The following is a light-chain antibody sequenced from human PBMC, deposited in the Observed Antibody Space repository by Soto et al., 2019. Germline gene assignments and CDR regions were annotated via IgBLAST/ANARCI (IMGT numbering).Light chain of an antibody. CDR1: QTISSW. CDR2: KAS. V-gene: IGKV1-5*03. CDR3: QQYNSYPYT. J-gene: IGKJ5*01. Sequence: DIQMTQSPSTLSGSVGDRVTITCRASQTISSWLAWYQQKPGKAPKLLIYKASTLKSGVSSGFSGSGSGTEFTLTISSLQPDDFATYYCQQYNSYPYTFGQGTRLEIK.